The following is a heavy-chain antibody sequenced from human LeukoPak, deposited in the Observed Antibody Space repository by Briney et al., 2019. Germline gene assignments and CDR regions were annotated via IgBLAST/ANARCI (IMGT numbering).Heavy chain of an antibody. V-gene: IGHV1-8*01. J-gene: IGHJ6*02. Sequence: ASVKVSCKASGYTFTSYDINWVRQATGQGLEWMGWMNPNSGNTGYAQKFQGRVTMTRNTSISTAYMELSSLRSEDTAVYYCARVKSGATIKGLTVTTRRYYYYGMDVWGQGTTVTVSS. CDR3: ARVKSGATIKGLTVTTRRYYYYGMDV. CDR1: GYTFTSYD. CDR2: MNPNSGNT. D-gene: IGHD4-17*01.